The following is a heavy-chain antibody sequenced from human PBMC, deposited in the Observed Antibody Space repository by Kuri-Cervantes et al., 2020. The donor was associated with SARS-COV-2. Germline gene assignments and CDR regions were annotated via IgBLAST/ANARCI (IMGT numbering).Heavy chain of an antibody. V-gene: IGHV3-21*01. CDR3: ARVAGEGPIYYYYMDV. CDR1: GFSLSRYT. D-gene: IGHD2-21*01. J-gene: IGHJ6*03. CDR2: ISGSGSYI. Sequence: GGSLRLSCAASGFSLSRYTMNWVRQAPGKALEWVSSISGSGSYIYYADSVKGRFTISKGSGENSLYLHMNSLRGDDTAVYYCARVAGEGPIYYYYMDVWGKGITVTVSS.